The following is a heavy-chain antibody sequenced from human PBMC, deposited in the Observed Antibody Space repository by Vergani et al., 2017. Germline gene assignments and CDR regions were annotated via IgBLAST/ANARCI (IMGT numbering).Heavy chain of an antibody. V-gene: IGHV3-23*01. CDR2: ISGSGGST. CDR3: AKDRRYSGSYLDY. CDR1: GFTFSSYA. Sequence: EVQLLESGGGLVQPGGSLRLSCAAFGFTFSSYAMSWVRQAPGKGLEWVSAISGSGGSTYYADSVKGRFTISRDNSKNTLYLQMNSLRVEDTAVYYCAKDRRYSGSYLDYWGQGTLVTVSS. D-gene: IGHD1-26*01. J-gene: IGHJ4*02.